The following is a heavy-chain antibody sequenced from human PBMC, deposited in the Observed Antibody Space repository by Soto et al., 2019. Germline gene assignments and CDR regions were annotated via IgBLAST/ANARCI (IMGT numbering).Heavy chain of an antibody. CDR2: IYYSGST. V-gene: IGHV4-59*01. Sequence: PSETLSLTCTVSGGSISSYYWSWIRQPPGKGLEWIGYIYYSGSTNYNPSLESRVTISVDTSKNQFSLKLSSVTAADTAVYYCARERGSGSYYGVDYYYYMDVWGKGTTVTVSS. CDR1: GGSISSYY. CDR3: ARERGSGSYYGVDYYYYMDV. D-gene: IGHD3-10*01. J-gene: IGHJ6*03.